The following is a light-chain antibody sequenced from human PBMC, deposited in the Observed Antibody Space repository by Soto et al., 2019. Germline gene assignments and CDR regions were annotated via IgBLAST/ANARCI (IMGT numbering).Light chain of an antibody. V-gene: IGKV3-15*01. J-gene: IGKJ1*01. Sequence: EIVMTQSPATLSVSPGERATLSCRASQSVSSNLAWYQQNPGQAPRLLIYGASTRATGIPARFSGSGSGTEFTLTISSLQSEDFAVYYCQQYNNWPPWTVGQGTKVDIK. CDR3: QQYNNWPPWT. CDR2: GAS. CDR1: QSVSSN.